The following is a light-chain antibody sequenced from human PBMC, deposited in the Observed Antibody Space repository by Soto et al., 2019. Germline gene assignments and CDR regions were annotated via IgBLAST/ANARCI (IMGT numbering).Light chain of an antibody. Sequence: QSVLTQPASVSGSPGQAITISCTGTSSDVGGYNYVSWYQQLPGKAPKLIIYDVNNRPSGGSNRFSASKSANAASLTISGLQAEDEADYYCTSYTSSNSLYVFGTGTKVTVL. CDR3: TSYTSSNSLYV. CDR1: SSDVGGYNY. J-gene: IGLJ1*01. CDR2: DVN. V-gene: IGLV2-14*03.